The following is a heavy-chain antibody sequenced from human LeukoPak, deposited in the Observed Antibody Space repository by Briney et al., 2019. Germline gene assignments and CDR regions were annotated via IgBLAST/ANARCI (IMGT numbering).Heavy chain of an antibody. D-gene: IGHD6-13*01. CDR1: GGSISSSSYY. CDR2: IYYSGST. CDR3: ARQRGWQQLVYPFDP. Sequence: KTSETLSPTCTVSGGSISSSSYYWGWIRQPPGKGLEWIGSIYYSGSTYYNPSLKSRVTISVDTSKNQFSLKLSSVTAADTAVYYCARQRGWQQLVYPFDPWGQGTLVTVSS. J-gene: IGHJ5*02. V-gene: IGHV4-39*01.